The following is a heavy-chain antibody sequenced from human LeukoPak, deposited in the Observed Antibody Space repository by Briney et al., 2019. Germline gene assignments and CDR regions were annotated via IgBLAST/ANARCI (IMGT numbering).Heavy chain of an antibody. D-gene: IGHD3-10*01. Sequence: GGSLRLSCAASGFTLSTYAMSWVRQTPGKGLEWVAATSSSDAGTYHADSVRGRFTISRDNSKNTLYLQMNSLRAEDAAVYYCASLTMVRGILHYFDYWGQGILVTVSS. J-gene: IGHJ4*02. CDR1: GFTLSTYA. CDR2: TSSSDAGT. V-gene: IGHV3-23*01. CDR3: ASLTMVRGILHYFDY.